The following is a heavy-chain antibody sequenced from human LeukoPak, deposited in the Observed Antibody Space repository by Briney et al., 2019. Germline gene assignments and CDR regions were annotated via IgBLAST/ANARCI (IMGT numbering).Heavy chain of an antibody. V-gene: IGHV3-30*03. CDR3: ARKYYYDSSGPYVR. J-gene: IGHJ4*02. CDR2: VSYDGNNE. D-gene: IGHD3-22*01. CDR1: RFAFSAYG. Sequence: GRSLRLSCAGSRFAFSAYGIHWVRQAPGKGLEWVAVVSYDGNNEYYADSVKGRFTISRDNSKNTLYLQMNSLRAEDTAVYYCARKYYYDSSGPYVRWGQGTLVTVSS.